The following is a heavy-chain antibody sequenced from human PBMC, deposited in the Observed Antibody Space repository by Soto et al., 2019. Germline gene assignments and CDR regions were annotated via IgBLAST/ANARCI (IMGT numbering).Heavy chain of an antibody. D-gene: IGHD2-21*01. Sequence: EVQLVESGGGLVQPGGSLRLSCAASGFTSSDYYIDWVRQAPGKGLEWVGRIRNKVNSYTTEYAATVKGRFTTTRDDSRNSVYVHIKSLKTEDTAVYYWARHIPYYGKDAWGQGTTVTVSS. V-gene: IGHV3-72*01. J-gene: IGHJ6*02. CDR3: ARHIPYYGKDA. CDR2: IRNKVNSYTT. CDR1: GFTSSDYY.